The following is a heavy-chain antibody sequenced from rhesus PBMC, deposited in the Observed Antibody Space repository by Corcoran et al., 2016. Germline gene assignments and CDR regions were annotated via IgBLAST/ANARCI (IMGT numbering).Heavy chain of an antibody. CDR3: ARTAGTIEDGLDS. J-gene: IGHJ6*01. CDR1: GASISSYW. V-gene: IGHV4-80*01. Sequence: QVQLQESGPGLVKPSETLSLTCTVSGASISSYWWSWIRQPPGKGLEWIGENKGNNGSTNSTPSHKSRCTISRDTSKNRFSLKLSSVTAADTAVYYCARTAGTIEDGLDSWGQGVVVTVSS. CDR2: NKGNNGST. D-gene: IGHD1-1*01.